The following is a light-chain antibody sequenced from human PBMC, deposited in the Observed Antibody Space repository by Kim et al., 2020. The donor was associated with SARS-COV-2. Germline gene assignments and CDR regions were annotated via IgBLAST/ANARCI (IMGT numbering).Light chain of an antibody. Sequence: EVMMTQSPATLSVSPGERATLSCRASQSVNSNLAWYQQKPGQAPRLLIYGASTRASGVPARFSGSGSGTEFTLTISSLQSEEFAVYYCQQFNNWPLYSVGQGTKLDI. CDR3: QQFNNWPLYS. CDR1: QSVNSN. J-gene: IGKJ2*03. V-gene: IGKV3-15*01. CDR2: GAS.